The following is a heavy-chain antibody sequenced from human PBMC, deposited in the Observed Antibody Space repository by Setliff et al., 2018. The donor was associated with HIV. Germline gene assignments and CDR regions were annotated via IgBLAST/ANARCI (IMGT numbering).Heavy chain of an antibody. D-gene: IGHD5-18*01. Sequence: GASVKVSCKASGGSFSSYAISWVRQAPGQGLEWMGGIIPILGTTNYAQKFQGRVTITADESTSTAYMELSSLRSEDTAVYYCAKGGDRAMINFDHWCQGTLVTVSS. V-gene: IGHV1-69*13. CDR3: AKGGDRAMINFDH. CDR1: GGSFSSYA. J-gene: IGHJ4*02. CDR2: IIPILGTT.